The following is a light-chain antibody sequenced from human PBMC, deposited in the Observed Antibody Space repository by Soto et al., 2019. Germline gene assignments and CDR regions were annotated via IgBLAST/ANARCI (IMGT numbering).Light chain of an antibody. Sequence: DIQMTQSPSTLSASVGDRVTITCRASRTISSWLAWYQQKPGKAPILLIYKASSLESGVPSRFSGSGSGTEFTLTISSLQPDDFATYYCQQYDSYSSGPFGQGTKVDIK. CDR3: QQYDSYSSGP. V-gene: IGKV1-5*03. CDR2: KAS. J-gene: IGKJ1*01. CDR1: RTISSW.